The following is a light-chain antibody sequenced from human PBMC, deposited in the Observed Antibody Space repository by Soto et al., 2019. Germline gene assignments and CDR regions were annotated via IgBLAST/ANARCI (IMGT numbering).Light chain of an antibody. Sequence: EIQMTQSPSSLSTSVGDRVTITCRASQSISTFLNWYQQKPGIAPKLLISTASSLQSGVPSTFSGSGSGTDFPLTITSLQPEDSATYYCQQSYSSPRTFGHGTRVEVK. J-gene: IGKJ1*01. V-gene: IGKV1-39*01. CDR1: QSISTF. CDR2: TAS. CDR3: QQSYSSPRT.